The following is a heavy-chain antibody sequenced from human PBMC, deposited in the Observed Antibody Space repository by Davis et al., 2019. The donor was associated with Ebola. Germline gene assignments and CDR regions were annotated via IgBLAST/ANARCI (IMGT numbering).Heavy chain of an antibody. CDR2: IIPIFGTA. CDR1: GYTFTGYY. D-gene: IGHD3-10*01. CDR3: ATREGMVQGVIPYYYYGMDV. Sequence: SVKVSCKASGYTFTGYYMHWMRQAPGQGLEWMGGIIPIFGTANYAQKFQGRVTITADESTSTAYMELSSLRSEDTAVYYCATREGMVQGVIPYYYYGMDVWGQGTTVTVSS. J-gene: IGHJ6*02. V-gene: IGHV1-69*13.